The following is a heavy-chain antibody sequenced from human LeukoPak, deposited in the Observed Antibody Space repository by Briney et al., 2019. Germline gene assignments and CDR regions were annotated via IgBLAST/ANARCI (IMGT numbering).Heavy chain of an antibody. CDR3: VREGAYSTSSPAGY. V-gene: IGHV3-7*01. CDR1: GFTFSSYW. Sequence: GGSLRLSCAASGFTFSSYWMSWVRQAPGKRLEWVANINQDGSEEYYVDSVKGRFIISRDNARNSLFLQMNILTAEDKAIYYCVREGAYSTSSPAGYWGQGTLVSVSS. J-gene: IGHJ4*02. D-gene: IGHD6-6*01. CDR2: INQDGSEE.